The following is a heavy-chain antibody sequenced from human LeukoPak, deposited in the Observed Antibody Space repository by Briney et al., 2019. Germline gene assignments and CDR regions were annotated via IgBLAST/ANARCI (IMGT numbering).Heavy chain of an antibody. V-gene: IGHV4-59*12. CDR1: GGSISSYY. Sequence: PSETLSLTCTVSGGSISSYYWSWIRQPPGKGLEWIGSIYYSGSTYYNPSLKSRVTISVDTSKNQFSLKLSSVTAADTAVYYCASGQLRYFDWLPFDYWGQGTLVTVSS. D-gene: IGHD3-9*01. CDR3: ASGQLRYFDWLPFDY. CDR2: IYYSGST. J-gene: IGHJ4*02.